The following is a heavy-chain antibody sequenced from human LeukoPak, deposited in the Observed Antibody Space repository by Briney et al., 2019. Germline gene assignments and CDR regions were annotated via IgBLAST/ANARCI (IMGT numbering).Heavy chain of an antibody. J-gene: IGHJ4*02. CDR3: VRFENWNDPSGYQEY. CDR2: INSNSGGT. V-gene: IGHV1-2*06. Sequence: ASVTVSCKASGYTFSAYTMYWVRQVPGRGFERMGRINSNSGGTRYPQEFQGRVTMTRDTSISTAYMELTSLKSDDTAVYYCVRFENWNDPSGYQEYWGQGTLVTVSS. D-gene: IGHD1-1*01. CDR1: GYTFSAYT.